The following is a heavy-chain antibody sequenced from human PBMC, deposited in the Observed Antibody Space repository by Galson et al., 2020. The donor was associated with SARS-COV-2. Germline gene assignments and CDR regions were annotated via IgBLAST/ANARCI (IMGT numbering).Heavy chain of an antibody. Sequence: SETLSLTCAVYGGSFGGDFWTWIRQPPGKGLEWIGQINHSGSTGFNPSLKSRVTISVDTSMRQFSLKLISVTAADTAMYYCARVRVETGIPREFDIWGQGTMVTVSS. CDR3: ARVRVETGIPREFDI. CDR1: GGSFGGDF. J-gene: IGHJ3*02. D-gene: IGHD5-18*01. V-gene: IGHV4-34*01. CDR2: INHSGST.